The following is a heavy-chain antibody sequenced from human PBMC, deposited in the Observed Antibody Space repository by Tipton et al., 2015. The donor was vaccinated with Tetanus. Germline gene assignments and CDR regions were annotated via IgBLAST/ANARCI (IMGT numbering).Heavy chain of an antibody. CDR1: GGSISSSSYY. CDR3: ASHSSLKALNY. V-gene: IGHV4-39*01. D-gene: IGHD3-9*01. J-gene: IGHJ4*02. CDR2: AYYSGST. Sequence: TLSLTCTVSGGSISSSSYYWGWIRQPPGKGLEWIGSAYYSGSTYYNPSLKSRVTISVDTSKNQFSLELSSVTAADTAVYYCASHSSLKALNYWGQGTLVTASS.